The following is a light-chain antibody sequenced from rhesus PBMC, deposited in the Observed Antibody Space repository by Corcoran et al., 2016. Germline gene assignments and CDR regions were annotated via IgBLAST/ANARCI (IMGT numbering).Light chain of an antibody. CDR1: QSGSSY. CDR3: QKYSSAPYS. CDR2: GAS. Sequence: QVILTQSPATLSLSPGERAALSCGASQSGSSYLAWYQQKPGQAPKVLIYGASTRATGIPDRVSGSGSVTEFTLTISSLEPGDFAVYYCQKYSSAPYSFGQGTKVEIK. J-gene: IGKJ2*01. V-gene: IGKV3-53*02.